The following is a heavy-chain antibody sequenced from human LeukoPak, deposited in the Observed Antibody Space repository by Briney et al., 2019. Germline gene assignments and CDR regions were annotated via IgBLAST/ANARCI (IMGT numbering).Heavy chain of an antibody. Sequence: GASVKVSCKASGGTFSSYAISWVRQAPGQGLEWMGGIIPIFGTANYAQKFQGRVTITADKSTSTAYMELSSLRSEGTAVYYCAICLTGVVVAAYFDYWGQGTLVTVSS. CDR3: AICLTGVVVAAYFDY. CDR1: GGTFSSYA. V-gene: IGHV1-69*06. D-gene: IGHD2-15*01. J-gene: IGHJ4*02. CDR2: IIPIFGTA.